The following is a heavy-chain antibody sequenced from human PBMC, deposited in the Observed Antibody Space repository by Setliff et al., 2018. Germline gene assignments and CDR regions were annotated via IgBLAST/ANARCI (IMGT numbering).Heavy chain of an antibody. CDR1: GDSISSDNYY. V-gene: IGHV4-39*07. CDR3: ATRKSSGRLYYMDV. Sequence: SETLSLTCTVSGDSISSDNYYWNWIRQHPEKGLEWIGSIYYSGDTYYNPSLKSRATVSVDTSPSQFSLRLTSVTAADSAVYYCATRKSSGRLYYMDVWGKGTTVTVSS. J-gene: IGHJ6*03. CDR2: IYYSGDT. D-gene: IGHD1-26*01.